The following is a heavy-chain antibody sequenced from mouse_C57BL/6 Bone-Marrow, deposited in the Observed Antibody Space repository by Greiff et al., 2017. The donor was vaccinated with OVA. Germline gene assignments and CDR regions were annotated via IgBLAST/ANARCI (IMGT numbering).Heavy chain of an antibody. J-gene: IGHJ1*03. CDR1: GYTFTSYW. D-gene: IGHD1-1*01. V-gene: IGHV1-53*01. Sequence: QVQLKESGTELVKPGASVKLSCKASGYTFTSYWMHWVKQRPGQGLEWIGNINPSNGGTNYNEKFKSKATLTVDKSSSTAYMQLSSLTSEDSAVYYCARSGFYYEGYFDVWGTGTTVTVSS. CDR2: INPSNGGT. CDR3: ARSGFYYEGYFDV.